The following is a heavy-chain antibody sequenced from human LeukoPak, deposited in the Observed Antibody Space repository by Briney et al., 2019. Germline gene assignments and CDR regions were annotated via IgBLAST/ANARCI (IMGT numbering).Heavy chain of an antibody. D-gene: IGHD2-15*01. CDR2: IYASGST. Sequence: SETLSLTCAVSGDSISSYYWSWLRQPPGKGLEWLAYIYASGSTDYNPSLKSRVTISVDTSKNQISLKLSSVTAADTAVYYCARGGSALFDSWGQGTLVTVSS. V-gene: IGHV4-4*09. J-gene: IGHJ4*02. CDR1: GDSISSYY. CDR3: ARGGSALFDS.